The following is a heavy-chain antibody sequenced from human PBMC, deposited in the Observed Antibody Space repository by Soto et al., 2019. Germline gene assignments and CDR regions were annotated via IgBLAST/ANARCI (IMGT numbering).Heavy chain of an antibody. CDR2: ISYDGSNK. D-gene: IGHD4-17*01. V-gene: IGHV3-30*18. J-gene: IGHJ3*02. Sequence: QVQLVESGGGVVQPGRSLRLSCAASGFTFSSYGMHWVRQAPGKGLEWVAVISYDGSNKYYADSVKGRFTISRDNSKNTLYLQMNSLRAEDTAVYYCAKDGATVTKRSDAFDIWGQGTMVTVSS. CDR3: AKDGATVTKRSDAFDI. CDR1: GFTFSSYG.